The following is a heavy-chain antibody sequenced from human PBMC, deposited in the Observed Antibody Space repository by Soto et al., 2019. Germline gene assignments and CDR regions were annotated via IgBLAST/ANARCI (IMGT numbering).Heavy chain of an antibody. J-gene: IGHJ4*02. CDR2: ISFDGSNK. CDR1: GFTFSSYG. Sequence: QVQLVESGGGVVQPGRSLRLSCAASGFTFSSYGMHWVRQAPGKGLEWVAVISFDGSNKYYADSVQGRFTISRDNSKNTLYLQMNSLRAEDKDVYYCAKDPGYGDNEDYFDYWGQGTLVTVSS. CDR3: AKDPGYGDNEDYFDY. D-gene: IGHD4-17*01. V-gene: IGHV3-30*18.